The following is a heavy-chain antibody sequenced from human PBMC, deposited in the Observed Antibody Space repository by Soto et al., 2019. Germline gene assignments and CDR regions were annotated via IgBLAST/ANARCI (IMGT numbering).Heavy chain of an antibody. CDR2: TLYSGRT. J-gene: IGHJ5*02. V-gene: IGHV4-4*02. CDR1: GASISSGW. Sequence: QVQLQESGPGLVKPSGTLSLTCAVSGASISSGWWTWVRQPPGKGLEWIGETLYSGRTNYNSSLNSRGTISIDKSKKQFSLNLSSVTAADTAVYYCSSRVTDAPTWGQGTMVTVSS. D-gene: IGHD3-10*01. CDR3: SSRVTDAPT.